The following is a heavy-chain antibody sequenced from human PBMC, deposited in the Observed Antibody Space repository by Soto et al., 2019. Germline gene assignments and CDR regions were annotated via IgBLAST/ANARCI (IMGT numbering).Heavy chain of an antibody. CDR1: DNTFTHYG. V-gene: IGHV1-18*01. D-gene: IGHD2-8*02. CDR2: ISGYNGNT. Sequence: ASVKVSCKSSDNTFTHYGINWVRQAPGQGLERMGWISGYNGNTKYAQKFQDRVTMTADTSTRTAFMEVRSLTSDDTGVYFYAATGGNYFGLDVWGQGTTVTVYS. J-gene: IGHJ6*02. CDR3: AATGGNYFGLDV.